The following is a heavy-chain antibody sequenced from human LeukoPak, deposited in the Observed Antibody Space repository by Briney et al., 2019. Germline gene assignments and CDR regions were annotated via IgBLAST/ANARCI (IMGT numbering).Heavy chain of an antibody. V-gene: IGHV1-8*01. J-gene: IGHJ5*01. CDR3: AGAPDSAWFDS. CDR1: GDTFRNYD. Sequence: ASVKVSCKASGDTFRNYDLNWMRQAPGQGLEWMGRMNPSSGSSSSSQKFHGGVTMTRDTSISTAYMELGSLTSDDTAVYFCAGAPDSAWFDSWGQGTPVIVSS. D-gene: IGHD4-11*01. CDR2: MNPSSGSS.